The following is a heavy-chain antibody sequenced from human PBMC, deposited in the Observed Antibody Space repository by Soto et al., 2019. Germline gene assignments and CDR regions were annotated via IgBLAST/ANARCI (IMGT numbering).Heavy chain of an antibody. CDR3: ARCYCSSTSCLYYFDY. CDR1: GGSFSGYY. J-gene: IGHJ4*02. V-gene: IGHV4-34*01. CDR2: INHSGST. D-gene: IGHD2-2*01. Sequence: SETLSLTCAVYGGSFSGYYWSWIRQPPGKGLEWIGEINHSGSTNYNPSLKSRVTISVDTSKNQFSLKLSSVTAADTAVYYCARCYCSSTSCLYYFDYWGQGTLVTVSS.